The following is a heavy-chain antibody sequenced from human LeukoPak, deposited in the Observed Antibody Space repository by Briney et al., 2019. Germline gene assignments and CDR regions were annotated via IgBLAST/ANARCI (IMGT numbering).Heavy chain of an antibody. CDR2: IYYSGST. CDR3: ASVSSSGSGSST. D-gene: IGHD3-10*01. V-gene: IGHV4-39*07. Sequence: PSETLSLTCTVSGGSISSSSYYWGWIRQPPGKGLEWIGSIYYSGSTYYNPSLKSRVTISVDTSKNQFSLKLSSVTAADTAVYYCASVSSSGSGSSTWGQGTLVTVSS. CDR1: GGSISSSSYY. J-gene: IGHJ5*02.